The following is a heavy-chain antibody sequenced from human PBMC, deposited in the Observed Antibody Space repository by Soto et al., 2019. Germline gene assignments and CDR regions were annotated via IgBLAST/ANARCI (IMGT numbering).Heavy chain of an antibody. CDR1: GFTVSSKY. CDR3: ARDDVLCDGGRCYGIPLDF. J-gene: IGHJ6*04. D-gene: IGHD2-15*01. CDR2: IQSGGTT. V-gene: IGHV3-66*01. Sequence: EVQLVESGGGLVQPGGSLRLSCAASGFTVSSKYMTWVRQAPGKGLEWVSLIQSGGTTYYADSVKGRFTISRDTSENTLHLQMASLRVEDTAVYYCARDDVLCDGGRCYGIPLDFWGKGTTVTVSS.